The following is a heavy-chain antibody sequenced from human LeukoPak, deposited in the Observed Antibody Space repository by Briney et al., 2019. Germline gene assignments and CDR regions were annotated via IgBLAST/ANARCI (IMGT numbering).Heavy chain of an antibody. Sequence: SETLSLTCTVSGGSIRSYYWSWIRQPPGKGLEWIGYIYYSGSTNYNPSLKSRVTISVDTSKNQFSLKLSSVTAADTAVYYCASGSYYEDYYYYYMDVWGKGTTVTVSS. J-gene: IGHJ6*03. CDR2: IYYSGST. V-gene: IGHV4-59*01. CDR1: GGSIRSYY. D-gene: IGHD1-26*01. CDR3: ASGSYYEDYYYYYMDV.